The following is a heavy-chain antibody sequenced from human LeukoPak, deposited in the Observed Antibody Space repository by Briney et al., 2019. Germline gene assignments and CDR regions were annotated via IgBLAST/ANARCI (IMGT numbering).Heavy chain of an antibody. CDR3: ARIPLGPDGYNSR. D-gene: IGHD5-24*01. V-gene: IGHV4-31*03. Sequence: SETLSLTCTVSGGSISSDYFYWSWIRQHPGKGLEWIGYIYYSGSTYYNLSLKSRVSISVDTSKNQFSLKLSSVTVADTAVYYCARIPLGPDGYNSRWGQGTLVTVSS. J-gene: IGHJ4*02. CDR2: IYYSGST. CDR1: GGSISSDYFY.